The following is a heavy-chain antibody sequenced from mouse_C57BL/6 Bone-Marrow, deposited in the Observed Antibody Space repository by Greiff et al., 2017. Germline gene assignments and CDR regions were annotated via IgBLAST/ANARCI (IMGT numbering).Heavy chain of an antibody. D-gene: IGHD2-4*01. J-gene: IGHJ2*01. CDR3: ARNDYEGKDYFDY. V-gene: IGHV1-26*01. CDR2: INPNNGGT. Sequence: EVQLQQSGPELVKPGASVKISCKASGYTFTDYYMNWVKQSHGKSLEWIGDINPNNGGTSYNQKFKGKATLTVDKSSSTAYMELRSLTSEDSAVYYCARNDYEGKDYFDYGGQGTTLTVSS. CDR1: GYTFTDYY.